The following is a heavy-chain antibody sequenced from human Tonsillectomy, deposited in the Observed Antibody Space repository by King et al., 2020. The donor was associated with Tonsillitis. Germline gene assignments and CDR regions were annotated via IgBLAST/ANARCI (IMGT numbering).Heavy chain of an antibody. J-gene: IGHJ6*03. CDR3: ARDSGILTGYYGLVDYYYYMDV. V-gene: IGHV1-3*01. CDR2: INAGNGNT. D-gene: IGHD3-9*01. Sequence: QLVQSGAEVKKPGASVKVSCKASGYTFTSYAMHWVRQAPGQRLEWMGWINAGNGNTKYSEKFQGRVTITRDTSAGTSYMELSSLRSEDTAVYYCARDSGILTGYYGLVDYYYYMDVWGKGTTVTVSS. CDR1: GYTFTSYA.